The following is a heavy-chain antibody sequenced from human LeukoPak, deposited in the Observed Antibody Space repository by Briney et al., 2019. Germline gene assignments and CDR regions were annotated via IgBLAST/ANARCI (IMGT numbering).Heavy chain of an antibody. J-gene: IGHJ4*02. D-gene: IGHD5-12*01. V-gene: IGHV4-4*07. Sequence: PSETLSLTCTVSGGSISSYYWSWIRQPAGKGLEWLGRIFSSGNTKYNPSLKSRVTMSVDASKNQFSLKVTSVTAADTAVYYCARESQGGYDYDSWGQGTLVTVSS. CDR3: ARESQGGYDYDS. CDR2: IFSSGNT. CDR1: GGSISSYY.